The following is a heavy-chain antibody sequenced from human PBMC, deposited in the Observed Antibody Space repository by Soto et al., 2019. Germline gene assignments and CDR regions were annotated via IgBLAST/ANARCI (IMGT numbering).Heavy chain of an antibody. V-gene: IGHV3-48*02. CDR1: GFTFSSCS. Sequence: LRLSCAASGFTFSSCSMNWVRQAPGKGLEWVSYISSSSSTIYYADSVKGRFTISRDNAKNSLYLQMHSLRDGDTAVYYCARVKVVTATDFWGQGTLVTVSS. J-gene: IGHJ4*02. CDR2: ISSSSSTI. D-gene: IGHD2-21*02. CDR3: ARVKVVTATDF.